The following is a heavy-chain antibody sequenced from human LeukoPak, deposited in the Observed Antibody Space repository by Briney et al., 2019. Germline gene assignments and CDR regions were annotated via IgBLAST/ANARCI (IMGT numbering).Heavy chain of an antibody. J-gene: IGHJ4*02. D-gene: IGHD6-13*01. Sequence: PGGSLRLSCAASGFTFSNAWMSWVRQAPGKGLEWVSVIYSGGRTYYADSVKGRFTISRDNSKNTLYLQMNSLRAEETAVYYCARAGPSSSWHQFDYWGQGTLVTVSS. CDR1: GFTFSNAW. CDR2: IYSGGRT. CDR3: ARAGPSSSWHQFDY. V-gene: IGHV3-66*01.